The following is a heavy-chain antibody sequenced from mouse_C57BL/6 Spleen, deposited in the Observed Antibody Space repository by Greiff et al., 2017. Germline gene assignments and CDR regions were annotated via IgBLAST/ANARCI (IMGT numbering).Heavy chain of an antibody. J-gene: IGHJ1*03. V-gene: IGHV5-4*01. Sequence: EVQLVESGGGLVKPGGSLKLSCAASGFTFSSYAMSWVRQTPEKRLEWVATISDGGSYTYYPDNVKGRFTISRDNAKNNLYLQMSHLKSEDTAMYDCARDRVAKYFDVWGTGTTVTVSS. D-gene: IGHD1-1*02. CDR2: ISDGGSYT. CDR1: GFTFSSYA. CDR3: ARDRVAKYFDV.